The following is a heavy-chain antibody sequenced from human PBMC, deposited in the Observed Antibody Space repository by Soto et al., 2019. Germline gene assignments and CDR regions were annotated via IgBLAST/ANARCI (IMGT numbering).Heavy chain of an antibody. J-gene: IGHJ5*02. V-gene: IGHV2-5*02. Sequence: QLTLKESGPTLVKPTQTLTLTCTISGFSLITSGVCVGWIRQPPGKALEWLALVYWDDDKRYSPSLKSRPTITRDTSETQVVLTMTNMDPVDTATYYCAHIVTGCFTWGRGALVTVSS. CDR3: AHIVTGCFT. CDR2: VYWDDDK. CDR1: GFSLITSGVC. D-gene: IGHD3-16*01.